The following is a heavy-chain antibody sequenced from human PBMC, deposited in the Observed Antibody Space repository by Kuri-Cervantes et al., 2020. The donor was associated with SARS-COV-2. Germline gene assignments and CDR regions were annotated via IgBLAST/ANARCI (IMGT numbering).Heavy chain of an antibody. Sequence: GESLKISCAASGFTFSSYEMNWVRQAPGKGLEWVAVIWYDGSNKYYADSVKGRFTISRDNSKNTLYLQMNSLRAEDTAVYYCASLPVYGSGSYYNENYYYYGMDVCGQGTTVTVSS. V-gene: IGHV3-30*04. CDR3: ASLPVYGSGSYYNENYYYYGMDV. CDR1: GFTFSSYE. CDR2: IWYDGSNK. J-gene: IGHJ6*02. D-gene: IGHD3-10*01.